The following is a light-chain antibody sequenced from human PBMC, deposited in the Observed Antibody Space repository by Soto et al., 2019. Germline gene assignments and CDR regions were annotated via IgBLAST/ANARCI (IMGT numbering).Light chain of an antibody. Sequence: DIQMTQSPSSLSASVGDRVTITCRASQNISSDLNWYQQKPGKAPKLLIYAASSLQSGVPSRFSGSGSGTHFTLTVSSLQPEDFATYYCQQSFITPRAFGQGTKVDIK. CDR2: AAS. CDR1: QNISSD. V-gene: IGKV1-39*01. CDR3: QQSFITPRA. J-gene: IGKJ1*01.